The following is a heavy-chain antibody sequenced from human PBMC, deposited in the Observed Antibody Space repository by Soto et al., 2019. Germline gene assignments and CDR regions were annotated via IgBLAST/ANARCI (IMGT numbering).Heavy chain of an antibody. CDR2: ISGSGGST. V-gene: IGHV3-23*01. Sequence: GGSLRLSCAASGFTFSSYAMSWVRQAPGKGLEWVSAISGSGGSTYYADSVKGRFTISRDNSKNTLYLQMNSLRAEDTAVYYCEKGGGYSYGPFDYWGQGTLVTVSS. CDR3: EKGGGYSYGPFDY. CDR1: GFTFSSYA. D-gene: IGHD5-18*01. J-gene: IGHJ4*02.